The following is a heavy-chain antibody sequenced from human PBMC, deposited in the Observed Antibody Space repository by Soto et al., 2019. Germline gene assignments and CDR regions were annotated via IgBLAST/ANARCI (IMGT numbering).Heavy chain of an antibody. CDR3: AKKVSYYDFWSGYYPPAYDY. CDR1: GFTFSSYA. CDR2: ISGSGGST. D-gene: IGHD3-3*01. Sequence: GGSLRLSCAASGFTFSSYAMSWVRQAPGKGLEWVSAISGSGGSTYYADSVKGRFTISRDNSKNTLYLQMNSLRAEDTAVYYCAKKVSYYDFWSGYYPPAYDYWGQGTLVTVS. V-gene: IGHV3-23*01. J-gene: IGHJ4*02.